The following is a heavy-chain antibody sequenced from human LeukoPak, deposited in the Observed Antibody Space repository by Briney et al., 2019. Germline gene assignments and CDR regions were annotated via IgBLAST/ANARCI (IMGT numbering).Heavy chain of an antibody. V-gene: IGHV3-30-3*01. CDR3: VRDQKQYYYYYYGMDV. CDR1: GFTFSRYS. Sequence: GGSLRLSCAASGFTFSRYSMHWVRQAPGKGLEWVAVISYDGTNKYYGDSVKGRFTMSRDNFKNTLSLQMTSLRDEDTAVYYCVRDQKQYYYYYYGMDVWGQGTTVTVSS. D-gene: IGHD4-11*01. J-gene: IGHJ6*02. CDR2: ISYDGTNK.